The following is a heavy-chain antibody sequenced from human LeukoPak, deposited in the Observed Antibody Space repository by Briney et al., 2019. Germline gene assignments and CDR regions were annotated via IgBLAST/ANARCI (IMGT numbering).Heavy chain of an antibody. V-gene: IGHV3-48*01. D-gene: IGHD3-22*01. CDR1: GFTFSSYS. CDR2: ISSSSSTI. CDR3: ARDPKYYYDSP. J-gene: IGHJ5*02. Sequence: GGSLRLSCAASGFTFSSYSMNWFRQAPGKGLEWVSYISSSSSTIYYADSVKGRFTISRDNAKNSLYLQMNSLRAEDTAVYYCARDPKYYYDSPWGQGTLVTVSS.